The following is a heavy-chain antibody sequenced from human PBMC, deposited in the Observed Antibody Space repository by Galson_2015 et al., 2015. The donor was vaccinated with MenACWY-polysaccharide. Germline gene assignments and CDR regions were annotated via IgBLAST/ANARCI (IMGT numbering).Heavy chain of an antibody. CDR1: GFSFRDYY. CDR2: ISGTSSTI. V-gene: IGHV3-11*01. J-gene: IGHJ5*02. CDR3: AKGLQAGGWSWYFDR. D-gene: IGHD6-13*01. Sequence: SLRLSCAASGFSFRDYYMSWVRQAPGKGLEWVSYISGTSSTIHYSESVEGQFTISRDNAKNSLFLEMNSLRVDDTAVYYCAKGLQAGGWSWYFDRWGQGTRIIVCS.